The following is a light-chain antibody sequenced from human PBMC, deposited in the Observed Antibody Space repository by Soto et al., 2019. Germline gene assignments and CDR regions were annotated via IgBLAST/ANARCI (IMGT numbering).Light chain of an antibody. CDR2: GAS. Sequence: EVVLTQSPATLSLSPGGRATLFCRASQSVTSNLAWYQQKPGQAPRLLLYGASTGATGLPARFSGSGSGTEFTLTINSLQAEDCAVYYCQQYYNWPRTFGQGTRLEIK. CDR1: QSVTSN. J-gene: IGKJ5*01. V-gene: IGKV3-15*01. CDR3: QQYYNWPRT.